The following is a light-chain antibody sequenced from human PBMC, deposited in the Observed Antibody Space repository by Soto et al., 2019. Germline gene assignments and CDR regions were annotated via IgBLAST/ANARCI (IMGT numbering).Light chain of an antibody. J-gene: IGLJ3*02. CDR1: SGHSSDI. V-gene: IGLV4-60*03. CDR3: DTGDSTTRV. CDR2: LEGSGSY. Sequence: QLVLTQSSSASASLGSSVTLTCTLSSGHSSDIIAWHQQQPGKAHRYLMKLEGSGSYNKGSGVPDRFSGSRSGADRYITISNLQSEDEADYYCDTGDSTTRVFGGGTQLTVL.